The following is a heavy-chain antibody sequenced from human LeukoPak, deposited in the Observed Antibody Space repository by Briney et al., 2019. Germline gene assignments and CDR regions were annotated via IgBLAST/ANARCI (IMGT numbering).Heavy chain of an antibody. V-gene: IGHV7-4-1*02. CDR2: INTNTGNP. Sequence: ASVKVSCKASGYTFTNYALNWVRQAPGQGLECMGWINTNTGNPTYAQGSTGRFVFSLDTSVSTAYLQISSLKAEDTALYYCARASTPKVGATIYYFDCWGQGTLVTVSS. CDR3: ARASTPKVGATIYYFDC. J-gene: IGHJ4*02. CDR1: GYTFTNYA. D-gene: IGHD1-26*01.